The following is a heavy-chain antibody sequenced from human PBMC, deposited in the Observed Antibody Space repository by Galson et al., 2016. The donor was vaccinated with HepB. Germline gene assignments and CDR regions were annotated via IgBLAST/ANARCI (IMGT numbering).Heavy chain of an antibody. J-gene: IGHJ6*02. CDR1: GFTLSRHS. Sequence: SLRLSCAGSGFTLSRHSMNWVRQAPGKGLEWVAYISASSGTIYYADSVKGRFTISRDNANNSLSLQMNSLSAEDTAFYYCARPYTYYFGSGSYFDVLHYGMDVWGQGTTVTVSS. D-gene: IGHD3-10*01. V-gene: IGHV3-48*01. CDR3: ARPYTYYFGSGSYFDVLHYGMDV. CDR2: ISASSGTI.